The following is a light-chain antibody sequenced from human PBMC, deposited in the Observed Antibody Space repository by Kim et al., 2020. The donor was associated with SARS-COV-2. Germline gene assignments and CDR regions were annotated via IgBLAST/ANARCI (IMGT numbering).Light chain of an antibody. Sequence: DIQMTQSPSSVSASVGDRVTITCRASQGIGTWLAWYQYEPGKAPKLLIYGASSLQSGVPSRFSGSGSGTDFTLTISSLQPEDFASYYCQQADTFPPTFGGGTKVDIK. J-gene: IGKJ4*01. CDR1: QGIGTW. CDR3: QQADTFPPT. V-gene: IGKV1-12*01. CDR2: GAS.